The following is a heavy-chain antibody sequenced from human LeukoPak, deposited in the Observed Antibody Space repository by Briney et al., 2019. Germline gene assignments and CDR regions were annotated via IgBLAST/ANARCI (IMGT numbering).Heavy chain of an antibody. CDR3: AKSPVAGLRGIFDY. D-gene: IGHD6-19*01. CDR1: GFTFSSFA. Sequence: GESPRLSCAASGFTFSSFAMHWVRQAPGKGLEWVSGIDDGGGFTYYADSVKGRFTISRDNSRNTLYLQMNSLRTEDTAVYYCAKSPVAGLRGIFDYWGQGTLLTVSS. CDR2: IDDGGGFT. J-gene: IGHJ4*02. V-gene: IGHV3-23*01.